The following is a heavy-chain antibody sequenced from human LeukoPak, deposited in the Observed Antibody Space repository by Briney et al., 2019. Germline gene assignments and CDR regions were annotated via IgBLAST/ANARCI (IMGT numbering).Heavy chain of an antibody. J-gene: IGHJ4*02. Sequence: SVKVSCKASGFTFTSSAMQWVRQARGQRLEWIGWIVVGSGNTNYAQKFQERVTITRDMSTSTAYMELSSLRSEDTAVYYCAAIPHISGSWGFDYWGQGTLVTVSS. CDR2: IVVGSGNT. CDR3: AAIPHISGSWGFDY. V-gene: IGHV1-58*02. D-gene: IGHD6-13*01. CDR1: GFTFTSSA.